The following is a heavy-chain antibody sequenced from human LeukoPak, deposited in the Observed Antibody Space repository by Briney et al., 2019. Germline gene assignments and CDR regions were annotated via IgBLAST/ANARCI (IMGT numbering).Heavy chain of an antibody. CDR3: ASRYGSGSYYYGMDV. V-gene: IGHV4-59*01. D-gene: IGHD3-10*01. CDR2: IYYSGST. J-gene: IGHJ6*02. Sequence: SETLSLTCTVSGGSISSYYWSWIRQPPGKGLEWIGYIYYSGSTNYNPSLKSRVTISVDTSKNQFSLKLSSVTTADTAVYYCASRYGSGSYYYGMDVWGQGTTVTVSS. CDR1: GGSISSYY.